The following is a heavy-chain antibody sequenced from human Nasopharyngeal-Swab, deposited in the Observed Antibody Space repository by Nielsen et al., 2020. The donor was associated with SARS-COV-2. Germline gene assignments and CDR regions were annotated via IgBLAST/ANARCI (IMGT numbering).Heavy chain of an antibody. V-gene: IGHV7-4-1*02. Sequence: ASVKVSCKASGYTFTSYAMNWVRQAPGQGLEWMGWINTNTGNPTYAQGFTGRFVFSLDTSVSTAYLQISSLKAEDNAVYYCARVQSIFSSGWYPYYYYGMDVWGQGTTVTVSS. CDR2: INTNTGNP. CDR1: GYTFTSYA. CDR3: ARVQSIFSSGWYPYYYYGMDV. D-gene: IGHD6-19*01. J-gene: IGHJ6*02.